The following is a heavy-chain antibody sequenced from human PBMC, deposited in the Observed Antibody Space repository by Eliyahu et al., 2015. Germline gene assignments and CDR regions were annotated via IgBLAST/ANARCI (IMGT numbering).Heavy chain of an antibody. CDR3: TTDPRV. CDR2: IKSKRDGGTL. CDR1: GLHSPTTW. V-gene: IGHV3-15*01. D-gene: IGHD3-10*01. J-gene: IGHJ3*01. Sequence: EVQLVESGGDFVKPGESLRLSXTRSGLHSPTTWMSWVRQTPGKGLEXLXRIKSKRDGGTLDYAASXKGRFIISRDDSKDTLYLQMNTLTTDDTGVYYCTTDPRVWGQGTMVTVSS.